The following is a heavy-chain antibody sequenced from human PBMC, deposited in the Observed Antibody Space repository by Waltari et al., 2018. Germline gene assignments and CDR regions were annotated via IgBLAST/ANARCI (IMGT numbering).Heavy chain of an antibody. CDR1: GFTFSSYV. Sequence: HVQLVESGGGVVQPGRSLRLSCAASGFTFSSYVMHWVRQAPGKGLEWGAVISYDRSNKYYADLVKGRFTISRDNSKNTLYLQMNSLGAEDTAVYYCARSQIQLCLRPPDYWGQGTLVTVSS. CDR2: ISYDRSNK. D-gene: IGHD5-18*01. CDR3: ARSQIQLCLRPPDY. V-gene: IGHV3-30-3*01. J-gene: IGHJ4*02.